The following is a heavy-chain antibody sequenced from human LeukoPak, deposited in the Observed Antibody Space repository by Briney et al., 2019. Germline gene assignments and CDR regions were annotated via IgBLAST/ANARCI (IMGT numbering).Heavy chain of an antibody. CDR1: GFTVSSNS. J-gene: IGHJ4*02. Sequence: PGGSLRLSCTVSGFTVSSNSMSWVRQAPGKGLEWVSFIYSDNTHYSDSVKGRFTISRDNSKNTLYLQMNSLRAEDTAVYYCAKDRRPNSYRSRWLDYWGQGTLVTVSS. CDR2: IYSDNT. D-gene: IGHD6-13*01. CDR3: AKDRRPNSYRSRWLDY. V-gene: IGHV3-53*01.